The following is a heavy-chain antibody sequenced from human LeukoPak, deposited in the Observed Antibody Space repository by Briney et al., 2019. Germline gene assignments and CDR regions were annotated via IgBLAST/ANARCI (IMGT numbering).Heavy chain of an antibody. J-gene: IGHJ4*02. V-gene: IGHV3-7*01. CDR1: GFTFSSYW. CDR3: AGNGDYIK. CDR2: INQDGSEK. D-gene: IGHD4-17*01. Sequence: GGSLRLSCAASGFTFSSYWMTWVRQAPGKGLEWVANINQDGSEKYYVDSVKGRFSISRDKAKNSMYLQMKSLRAEDTAVYYCAGNGDYIKRGQGTLVTVSS.